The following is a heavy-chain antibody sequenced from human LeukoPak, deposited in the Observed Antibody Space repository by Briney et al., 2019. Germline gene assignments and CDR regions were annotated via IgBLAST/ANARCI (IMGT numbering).Heavy chain of an antibody. CDR1: GFTFSTYA. CDR2: ISGGDGGT. J-gene: IGHJ4*02. V-gene: IGHV3-23*01. Sequence: GGSLRLSCEVFGFTFSTYAMTWVRQAPGRGLEWVSTISGGDGGTYYADSVKGRFTVSRDTSKNTLYLQMNSLRAEDTAVYYCARDLSGDYYFDYWGQGTLVTVSS. D-gene: IGHD4-17*01. CDR3: ARDLSGDYYFDY.